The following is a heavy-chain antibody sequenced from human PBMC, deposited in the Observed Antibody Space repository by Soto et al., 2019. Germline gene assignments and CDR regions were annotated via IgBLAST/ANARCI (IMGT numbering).Heavy chain of an antibody. CDR1: GGSFSGYY. Sequence: SETLSLTCAVYGGSFSGYYWSWIRQPPGKGLEWIGEIYYSGSTNYNPSLKSRVTISVDTSKNQFSLKLSSVTAADTAVYFCAREGAAAGTHFDYWGQGTLVTVSS. CDR2: IYYSGST. V-gene: IGHV4-34*01. J-gene: IGHJ4*02. D-gene: IGHD6-13*01. CDR3: AREGAAAGTHFDY.